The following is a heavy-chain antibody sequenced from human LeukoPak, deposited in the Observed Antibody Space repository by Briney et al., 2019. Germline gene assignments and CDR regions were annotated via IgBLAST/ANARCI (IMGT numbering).Heavy chain of an antibody. CDR1: GDSVISGDYR. J-gene: IGHJ4*02. D-gene: IGHD3-10*01. CDR3: ARHYGP. CDR2: IYYSGST. V-gene: IGHV4-39*01. Sequence: PSETLPLTCTVSGDSVISGDYRWTWIRQPPGKGLEWIGSIYYSGSTYYNPSLKSRVTISVDTSKNQFSLKLNSVTATDTAVYYCARHYGPWGQGTLVTVSS.